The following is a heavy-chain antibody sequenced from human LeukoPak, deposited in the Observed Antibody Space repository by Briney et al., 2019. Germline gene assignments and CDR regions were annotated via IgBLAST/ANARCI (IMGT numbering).Heavy chain of an antibody. Sequence: SETLSLTCTVSGGSISSSSYYWGWIRQPPGKGLEWIGSIYYSGSTYYNPSLKSRVTISVDTSKNQFSLKLSSVTAADTAVYYCARHWDSPWVHRSSGYYPGDYWGQGTLVTVSS. V-gene: IGHV4-39*01. CDR2: IYYSGST. CDR3: ARHWDSPWVHRSSGYYPGDY. J-gene: IGHJ4*02. CDR1: GGSISSSSYY. D-gene: IGHD3-22*01.